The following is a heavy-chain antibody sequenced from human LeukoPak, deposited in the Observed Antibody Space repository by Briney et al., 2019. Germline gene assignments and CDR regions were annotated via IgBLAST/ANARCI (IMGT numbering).Heavy chain of an antibody. Sequence: GGSLRLSCAASGFTFSSYSMNWVRQAPGKGLEWVSSISSSSSYIYYADSVKGRFTISRDNAKNSLYLQMNSLRAEDTAVYYCARFSGYSSSWQTRRWFQHWGQGTLVTVSS. CDR1: GFTFSSYS. V-gene: IGHV3-21*01. CDR3: ARFSGYSSSWQTRRWFQH. J-gene: IGHJ1*01. D-gene: IGHD6-13*01. CDR2: ISSSSSYI.